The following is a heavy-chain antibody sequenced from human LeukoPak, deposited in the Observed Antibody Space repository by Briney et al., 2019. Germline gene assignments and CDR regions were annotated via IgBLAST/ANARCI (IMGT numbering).Heavy chain of an antibody. CDR2: MNPNSGNT. CDR3: ARPDADYDYVWGSYRPINAFDI. J-gene: IGHJ3*02. V-gene: IGHV1-8*03. Sequence: ASVKVSCKASGYTFTSYDINWVRQATGQGLEWMGWMNPNSGNTGYAQKFQGRVTITRNTSISTAYMELSSLRSEDTAVYYCARPDADYDYVWGSYRPINAFDIWGQGTMVTVSS. D-gene: IGHD3-16*02. CDR1: GYTFTSYD.